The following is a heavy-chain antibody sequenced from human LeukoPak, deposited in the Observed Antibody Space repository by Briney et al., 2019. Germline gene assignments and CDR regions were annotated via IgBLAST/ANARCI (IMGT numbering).Heavy chain of an antibody. D-gene: IGHD1-26*01. Sequence: SVKVSXKASGGTFSGYAISWMRQAPGQGLEWMGRIIPIFGTANYAQKFQGRVTITTDESTSTAYMELSSLRSEDTAVYYCARGGTGLSTTDYWGQGTLVTVSS. J-gene: IGHJ4*02. V-gene: IGHV1-69*05. CDR3: ARGGTGLSTTDY. CDR2: IIPIFGTA. CDR1: GGTFSGYA.